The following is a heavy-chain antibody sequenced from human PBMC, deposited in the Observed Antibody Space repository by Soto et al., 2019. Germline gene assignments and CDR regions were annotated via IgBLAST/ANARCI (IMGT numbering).Heavy chain of an antibody. CDR2: INPSGGST. Sequence: ASVKVSCKASGYTFTSYYMHWVRQAPGQGLEWMGIINPSGGSTSYAQKFQGRVTMTRDTSTSTVYMELSSLRSEDTAVYYCARDGGYYYDSSGSHAFDIWGQGTMVT. D-gene: IGHD3-22*01. CDR3: ARDGGYYYDSSGSHAFDI. J-gene: IGHJ3*02. V-gene: IGHV1-46*01. CDR1: GYTFTSYY.